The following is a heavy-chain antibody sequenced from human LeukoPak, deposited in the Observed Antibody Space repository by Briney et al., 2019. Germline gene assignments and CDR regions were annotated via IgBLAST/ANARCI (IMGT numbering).Heavy chain of an antibody. Sequence: SETLSLTCTVSGGSISSSSYYWGWIRQPPGKGLEWIGEINHSGSTNYNSSLKSRVTISVDTSKNQFSLKLSSVTAADTAVYYCARGYYGSGSHCCHMDVWGKGTTITVS. CDR2: INHSGST. CDR3: ARGYYGSGSHCCHMDV. V-gene: IGHV4-39*07. CDR1: GGSISSSSYY. D-gene: IGHD3-10*01. J-gene: IGHJ6*03.